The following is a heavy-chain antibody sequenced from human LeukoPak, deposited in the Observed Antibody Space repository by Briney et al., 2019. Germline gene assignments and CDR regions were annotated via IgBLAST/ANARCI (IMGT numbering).Heavy chain of an antibody. J-gene: IGHJ4*02. Sequence: PGGSLRLSCAASAFAFSTYNIHWVRQAPGKGLEWVAAISYYGTNKYYADSVEGRFTVSRDNSKSTLFLQMNSLTPGDTAVYFCARDQGNGYNWAPFDYWGQGTLVTVSS. CDR1: AFAFSTYN. CDR2: ISYYGTNK. CDR3: ARDQGNGYNWAPFDY. V-gene: IGHV3-30-3*01. D-gene: IGHD5-24*01.